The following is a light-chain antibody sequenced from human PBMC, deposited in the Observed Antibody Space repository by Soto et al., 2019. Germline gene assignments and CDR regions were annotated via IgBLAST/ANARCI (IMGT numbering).Light chain of an antibody. V-gene: IGKV3-20*01. J-gene: IGKJ1*01. CDR1: QNIHDK. Sequence: EIVMTQSPATLSVSPGERVSLSCRASQNIHDKLAWYQQKPGQAPRLLIYVASSRATGIPDSFSGCGSGTDFPLTISRLEPEDFALHYCQQYGRSLMWTFGQGTKVDIK. CDR3: QQYGRSLMWT. CDR2: VAS.